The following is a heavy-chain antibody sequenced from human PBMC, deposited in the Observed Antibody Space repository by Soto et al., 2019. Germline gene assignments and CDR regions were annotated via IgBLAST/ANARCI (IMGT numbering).Heavy chain of an antibody. CDR2: ISAYNGNT. Sequence: GASVKVSCKASGYTFTSYGISWVRQAPGQGLEWMGWISAYNGNTNYAQKLQGRVTMTTDTSTSTAYMELRSLRSDDTAVYYCARDGIVVVPAAIGWFDPWGQGTLITVS. CDR3: ARDGIVVVPAAIGWFDP. V-gene: IGHV1-18*04. CDR1: GYTFTSYG. J-gene: IGHJ5*02. D-gene: IGHD2-2*01.